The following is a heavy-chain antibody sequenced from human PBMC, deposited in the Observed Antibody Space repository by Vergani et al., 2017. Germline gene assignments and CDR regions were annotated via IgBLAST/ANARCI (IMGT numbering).Heavy chain of an antibody. J-gene: IGHJ6*03. D-gene: IGHD3-10*01. V-gene: IGHV3-33*01. CDR1: GFTFSSYG. CDR2: IWYDGSNK. CDR3: ARDHGSGSYSTAGWGNYYMDV. Sequence: QVHLVESGGGVVQPGRSLRLSCAASGFTFSSYGMHWVRQAPGKGLEWVAVIWYDGSNKYYADSVKGRFTISRDNSKNTLYLQMNSLRAEDTAVYYCARDHGSGSYSTAGWGNYYMDVWGKGTTVTVSS.